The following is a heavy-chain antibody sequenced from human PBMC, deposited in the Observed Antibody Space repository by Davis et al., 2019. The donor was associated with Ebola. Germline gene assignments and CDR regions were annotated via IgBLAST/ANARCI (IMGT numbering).Heavy chain of an antibody. CDR2: SRNKVNSYTT. V-gene: IGHV3-72*01. CDR3: VRGRNGFDY. CDR1: RFTFSDYS. J-gene: IGHJ4*02. Sequence: GESLKISCAASRFTFSDYSMNWVRQAPAKGLEWLGRSRNKVNSYTTEYAASVKGRFSVSRDDSKNVFFLQMNSLKTEDTAVYYCVRGRNGFDYWGQGTLVTVSS. D-gene: IGHD2-8*01.